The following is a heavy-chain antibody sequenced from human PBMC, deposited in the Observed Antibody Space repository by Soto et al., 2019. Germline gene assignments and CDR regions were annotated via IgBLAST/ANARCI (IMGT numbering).Heavy chain of an antibody. V-gene: IGHV3-48*01. Sequence: EVQLVESGGGWVQPGGSLRLSCAASGFTFSSDSMNWVRQAPGKGLEWVSYISSSSRTIYYADSVKGRFTISRDHDKNSLYLEMNSLRAEDTDVYYCARENDFWSGYYTYSSYYMDVWGKGTTLTASS. CDR2: ISSSSRTI. J-gene: IGHJ6*03. CDR3: ARENDFWSGYYTYSSYYMDV. CDR1: GFTFSSDS. D-gene: IGHD3-3*01.